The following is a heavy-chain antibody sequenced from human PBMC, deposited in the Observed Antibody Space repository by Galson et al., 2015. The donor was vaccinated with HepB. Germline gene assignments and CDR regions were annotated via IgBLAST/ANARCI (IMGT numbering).Heavy chain of an antibody. CDR1: GFTFSSYW. J-gene: IGHJ4*02. CDR3: AREGEGRDGSSWLTSFDY. Sequence: SLRLSCAASGFTFSSYWMSWVRQAPGKGLEWVANIKQDGSEKYYVDSVKSRFTISRDNAKNSLYLQMNSLRAEDTAVYYCAREGEGRDGSSWLTSFDYGGQGPLVTVSS. CDR2: IKQDGSEK. D-gene: IGHD6-13*01. V-gene: IGHV3-7*01.